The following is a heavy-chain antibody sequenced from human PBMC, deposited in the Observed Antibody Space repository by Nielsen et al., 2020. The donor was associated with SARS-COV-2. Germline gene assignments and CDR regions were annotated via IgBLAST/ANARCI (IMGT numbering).Heavy chain of an antibody. D-gene: IGHD2-15*01. V-gene: IGHV1-24*01. CDR1: GYTLTELS. J-gene: IGHJ6*02. CDR2: FDPEDGET. Sequence: ASVKVSCKVSGYTLTELSMHWVRQAPGKGLEWMGGFDPEDGETIYAQKFQGRVTMTEDTSTDTAYMELSSLRSEDTAVYYCANSLLSLPYYGMDVWGQGTTVTVSS. CDR3: ANSLLSLPYYGMDV.